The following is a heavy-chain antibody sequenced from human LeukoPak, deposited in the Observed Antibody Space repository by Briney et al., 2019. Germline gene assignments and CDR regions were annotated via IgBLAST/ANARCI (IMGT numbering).Heavy chain of an antibody. CDR1: GFTFSSYG. V-gene: IGHV3-30*03. D-gene: IGHD6-13*01. CDR2: ISYDGSNK. Sequence: GGSPRLSCAASGFTFSSYGMHWVRQAPGKGLEWVAVISYDGSNKYYADSVKGRFTISRDNSKNTLYLQMNSLRAEDTGVYYCARGAHSSSWSHFDYWGQGTLVTVSS. CDR3: ARGAHSSSWSHFDY. J-gene: IGHJ4*02.